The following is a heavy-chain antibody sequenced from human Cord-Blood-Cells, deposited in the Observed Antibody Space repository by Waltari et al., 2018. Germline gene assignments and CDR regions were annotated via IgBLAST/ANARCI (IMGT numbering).Heavy chain of an antibody. D-gene: IGHD3-10*01. Sequence: QVQLQESGPGLVKPSETLSLTCAVSGYSISSGYYWGWIRQPPGKGLEWIGSIYHSGSTYYNPSLKSRVTISVDTSKNQFSLKLSSVTAADTAVYYCARDPNTRLHGEYYFDYWGQGTLVTVSS. CDR1: GYSISSGYY. CDR3: ARDPNTRLHGEYYFDY. CDR2: IYHSGST. J-gene: IGHJ4*02. V-gene: IGHV4-38-2*02.